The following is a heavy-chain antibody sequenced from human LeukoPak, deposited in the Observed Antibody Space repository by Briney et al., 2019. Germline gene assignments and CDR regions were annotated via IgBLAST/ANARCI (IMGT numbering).Heavy chain of an antibody. Sequence: SETLSLTCAVYGGSFSAYYWSWIRQPPGKGLEWIGEIYHSGSTNYNPSLKGRVTISVDKSKNQFSLKLSSVTAADTAVYYCAKTYYYGHDAFDIWGQGTMVTVSS. CDR2: IYHSGST. D-gene: IGHD3-10*01. J-gene: IGHJ3*02. CDR3: AKTYYYGHDAFDI. CDR1: GGSFSAYY. V-gene: IGHV4-34*01.